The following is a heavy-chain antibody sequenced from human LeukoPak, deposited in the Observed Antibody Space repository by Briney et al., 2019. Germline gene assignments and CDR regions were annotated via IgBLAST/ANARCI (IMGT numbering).Heavy chain of an antibody. J-gene: IGHJ3*02. V-gene: IGHV3-7*01. CDR2: IRGDGSVK. CDR1: GFTFSKYW. CDR3: SRDANYYDSSRHYFDAFDI. D-gene: IGHD3-22*01. Sequence: GGSLRLSCEASGFTFSKYWMTWVRQAPGKGLEWVANIRGDGSVKYLLDSVKGRFSISRDNAKNSLSLEMNNLRAEDTAVYHCSRDANYYDSSRHYFDAFDIWGRGTMVTVSS.